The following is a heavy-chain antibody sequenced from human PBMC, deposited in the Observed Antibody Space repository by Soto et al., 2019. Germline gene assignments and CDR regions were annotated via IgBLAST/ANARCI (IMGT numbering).Heavy chain of an antibody. D-gene: IGHD6-13*01. Sequence: SETLSLTCTVSGGSISSGDYYWSWIRQPPGKGLEWIGYIYYSGSTYYNPSLKSRVTISVDTSKNQFSLKLSSVTAADTAVYYCVGAAAGYYYGMDVWSQGTTVTVSS. V-gene: IGHV4-30-4*01. CDR3: VGAAAGYYYGMDV. CDR2: IYYSGST. J-gene: IGHJ6*02. CDR1: GGSISSGDYY.